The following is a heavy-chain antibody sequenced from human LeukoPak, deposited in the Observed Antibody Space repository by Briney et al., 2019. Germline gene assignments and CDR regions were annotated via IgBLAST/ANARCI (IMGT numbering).Heavy chain of an antibody. V-gene: IGHV5-51*01. CDR2: IYPGDSDT. Sequence: GESLKISCKGSGYSFTSYWIGWVRQMPGKGLEWMGIIYPGDSDTRYSPSFQGQVTISADKSISTAYLQWSSLKASDTAMYYCARRRKAAAGPYYFDYWGQGTLVTVSS. D-gene: IGHD6-13*01. CDR3: ARRRKAAAGPYYFDY. CDR1: GYSFTSYW. J-gene: IGHJ4*02.